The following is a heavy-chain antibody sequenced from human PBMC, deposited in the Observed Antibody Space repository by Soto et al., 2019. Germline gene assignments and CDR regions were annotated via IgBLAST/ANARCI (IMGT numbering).Heavy chain of an antibody. Sequence: SETLSLTCTVSCGSISSGDYYWSWIRQPPGKGLEWIGYIYYSGSTYYNPSLKSRVTISVDTSKNQFSLKLSSVTAADTAVYYCARLHAIHNWFDPWGQGTLVTVSS. CDR2: IYYSGST. CDR3: ARLHAIHNWFDP. V-gene: IGHV4-30-4*01. D-gene: IGHD2-8*01. J-gene: IGHJ5*02. CDR1: CGSISSGDYY.